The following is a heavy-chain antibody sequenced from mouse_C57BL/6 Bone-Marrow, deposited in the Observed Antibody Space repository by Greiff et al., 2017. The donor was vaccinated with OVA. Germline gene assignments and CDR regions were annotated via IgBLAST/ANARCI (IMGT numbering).Heavy chain of an antibody. D-gene: IGHD1-1*01. CDR2: IYPGSGST. CDR3: SRRDYYGSSYYAMDY. Sequence: VQLQQSGAELVKPGASVKMSCKASGYTFTSYWITWVKQRPGQGLEWIGDIYPGSGSTNYNEKFKSKATLTVDTSSSTAYMQLSSLTSEDSAVYCCSRRDYYGSSYYAMDYWGQGTSVTVSS. V-gene: IGHV1-55*01. CDR1: GYTFTSYW. J-gene: IGHJ4*01.